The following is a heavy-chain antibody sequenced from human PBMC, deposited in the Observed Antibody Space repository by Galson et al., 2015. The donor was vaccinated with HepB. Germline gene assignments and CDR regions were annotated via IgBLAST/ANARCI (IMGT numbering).Heavy chain of an antibody. CDR2: IYSGGST. CDR3: VRDVGGNPVGIDY. J-gene: IGHJ4*02. V-gene: IGHV3-53*01. CDR1: GFTVSNEY. Sequence: SLRLSCAASGFTVSNEYMSWVHQAPGKGLEWVSVIYSGGSTYYGDSVKGRFTISRDKSKTTLYLHMNSLKAEDTAVYYCVRDVGGNPVGIDYWGQGTLVTVSS. D-gene: IGHD4-23*01.